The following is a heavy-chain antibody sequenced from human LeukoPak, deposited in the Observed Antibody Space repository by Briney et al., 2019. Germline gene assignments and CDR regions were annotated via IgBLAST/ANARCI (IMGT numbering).Heavy chain of an antibody. CDR1: GDSITSSSYY. CDR3: ARGPTYYYDSSGYWAKYYFDY. D-gene: IGHD3-22*01. J-gene: IGHJ4*02. Sequence: SETLSLTCTVSGDSITSSSYYWGWIRQPPGKGLEWLGTIYYRGTTYYNPSLKSRVTFSVDTSKNQFSLKLSSVTAADTAVYYCARGPTYYYDSSGYWAKYYFDYWGQGTLVTVSS. CDR2: IYYRGTT. V-gene: IGHV4-39*07.